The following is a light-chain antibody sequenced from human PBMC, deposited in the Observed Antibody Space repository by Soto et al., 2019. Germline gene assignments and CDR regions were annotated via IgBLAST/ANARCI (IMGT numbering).Light chain of an antibody. CDR2: AAS. J-gene: IGKJ4*01. Sequence: DIQLTQSPSFLSASVGDRVTITCRASQGIGSYFAWYQQTPGKAPKLLIYAASTLQSGVPSRFSGSGSGTEFTLTVSSLQPEDFATSYCQQLNSYPLTFGGGTKVEIK. CDR1: QGIGSY. CDR3: QQLNSYPLT. V-gene: IGKV1-9*01.